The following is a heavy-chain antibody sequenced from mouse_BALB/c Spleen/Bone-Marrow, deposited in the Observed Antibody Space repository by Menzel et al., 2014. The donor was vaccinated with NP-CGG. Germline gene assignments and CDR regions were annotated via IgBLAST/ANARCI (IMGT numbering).Heavy chain of an antibody. CDR2: IYPGDGDT. CDR3: ARDYYGSSYDY. Sequence: VQLQQSGPELVKPGASVKISCKASGYAFSSSWMNWVKQRPGQGLEWIGRIYPGDGDTNYKGKFKGKATLTADKSSSTAYMQLSSLTSVDSAVYFCARDYYGSSYDYWGQGTTLTVSS. D-gene: IGHD1-1*01. CDR1: GYAFSSSW. V-gene: IGHV1-82*01. J-gene: IGHJ2*01.